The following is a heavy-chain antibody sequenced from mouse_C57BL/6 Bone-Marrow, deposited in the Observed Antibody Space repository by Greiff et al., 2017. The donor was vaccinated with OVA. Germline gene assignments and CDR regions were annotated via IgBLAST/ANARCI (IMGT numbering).Heavy chain of an antibody. J-gene: IGHJ2*01. CDR1: GYTFTSYW. CDR3: ALIYYYGSSCLDY. Sequence: VQLQQPGAELVKPGASVKMSCKASGYTFTSYWITWVKQRPGQGLEWIGDIYPGSGSTNYNEKFKSKATLTVDTSSSTAYMQLSSLTSEDSAVXCCALIYYYGSSCLDYWGQGTTLTVSA. CDR2: IYPGSGST. D-gene: IGHD1-1*01. V-gene: IGHV1-55*01.